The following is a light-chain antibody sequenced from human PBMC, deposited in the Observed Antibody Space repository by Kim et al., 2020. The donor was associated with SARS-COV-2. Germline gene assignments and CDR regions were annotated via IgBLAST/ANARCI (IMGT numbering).Light chain of an antibody. V-gene: IGLV4-69*01. CDR1: NGHYNYA. Sequence: QLVLTQSPSASASLGASVKLTCILSNGHYNYAIAWHQQQPGKGPRYLMKVNSDGSHSKGDGIPDRFSGSSSGAERYLTISSLQSDDEADYYCQTWGPGIRVFGGGAKVTVL. J-gene: IGLJ3*02. CDR3: QTWGPGIRV. CDR2: VNSDGSH.